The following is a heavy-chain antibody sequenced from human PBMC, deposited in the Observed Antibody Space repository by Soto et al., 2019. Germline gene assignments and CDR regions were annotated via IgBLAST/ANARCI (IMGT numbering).Heavy chain of an antibody. CDR1: GGSISSYY. V-gene: IGHV4-59*01. Sequence: PSETLSLTCTVSGGSISSYYWSWIRQPPGKGLEWIGYIYYSGSTNYNPSLKSRVTISVDTSKNQFSLKLSSVTAADTAVYYCARVMGEIFDYWGQGTLVTVSS. D-gene: IGHD2-21*01. CDR3: ARVMGEIFDY. CDR2: IYYSGST. J-gene: IGHJ4*02.